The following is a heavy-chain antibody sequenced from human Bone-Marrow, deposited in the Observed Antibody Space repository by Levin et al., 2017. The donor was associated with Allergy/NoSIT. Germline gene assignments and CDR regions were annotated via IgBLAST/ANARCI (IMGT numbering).Heavy chain of an antibody. D-gene: IGHD1-26*01. CDR2: ISSTSRYI. V-gene: IGHV3-21*01. CDR3: ARGGVGATQDGFDV. J-gene: IGHJ3*01. Sequence: GGSLRLSCVASGFTFSSYIVNWVRQAPGQGLEWVSSISSTSRYIYYVDSVKGRFTISRDNAKNSLYLQMNSLRAEDTAVYYCARGGVGATQDGFDVWGQGTLVTVSS. CDR1: GFTFSSYI.